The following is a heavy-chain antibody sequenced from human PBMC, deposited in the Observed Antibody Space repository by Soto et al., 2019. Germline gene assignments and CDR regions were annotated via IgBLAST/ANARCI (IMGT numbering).Heavy chain of an antibody. CDR1: GGSVSSSSHF. V-gene: IGHV4-61*01. CDR2: IYYTGTT. CDR3: ARYDAESGSNKLDP. Sequence: QVQLQESGPGVVKPSDTLSVTCTVSGGSVSSSSHFWSWIRQPPGGGLEWFGYIYYTGTTNYIPSLKRRPTLSVDTSRNQFSLKLTSVTAADTAIYYCARYDAESGSNKLDPWGQGTLVTVSS. D-gene: IGHD5-12*01. J-gene: IGHJ5*02.